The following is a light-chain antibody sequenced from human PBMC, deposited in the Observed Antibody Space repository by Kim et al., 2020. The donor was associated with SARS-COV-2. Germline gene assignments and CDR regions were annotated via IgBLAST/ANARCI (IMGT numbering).Light chain of an antibody. V-gene: IGLV6-57*03. J-gene: IGLJ2*01. Sequence: GKSVTLPCTLSSRSIDDNYEQWPQQRPGGVPTPVISEDDQSPSGVSDRFSGSIDISANSASLTISGLRTEDEADYYCQSYNRDNVLFGGGTQLTVL. CDR3: QSYNRDNVL. CDR1: SRSIDDNY. CDR2: EDD.